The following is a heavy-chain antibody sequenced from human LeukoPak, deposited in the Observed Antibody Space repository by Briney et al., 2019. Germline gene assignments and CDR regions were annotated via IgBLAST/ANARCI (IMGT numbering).Heavy chain of an antibody. CDR3: ARELHVERDDY. J-gene: IGHJ4*02. CDR1: GFVFTSYG. D-gene: IGHD1-1*01. CDR2: ISANDGKI. V-gene: IGHV1-18*01. Sequence: ASVKVSCKASGFVFTSYGFTWVRQAPGQGLEWMGWISANDGKIHYSERHQGRVTMTTDTVTSTAYMELMSLRSDDTAVYYCARELHVERDDYWGQGTLVTVSS.